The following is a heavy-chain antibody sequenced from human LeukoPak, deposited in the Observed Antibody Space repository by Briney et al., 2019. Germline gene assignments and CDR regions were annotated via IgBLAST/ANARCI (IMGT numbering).Heavy chain of an antibody. Sequence: SVKVSCKASGGTFSSYAISWVRQAPGQGLEWMGGIIPIFGTANYAQKFQGRVTITTDESTSTAYMELSSLRSEDTAVYYCARVAGPDFAYDSSGYPTDWFDPWGQRTLVTVSS. D-gene: IGHD3-22*01. CDR1: GGTFSSYA. J-gene: IGHJ5*02. CDR2: IIPIFGTA. CDR3: ARVAGPDFAYDSSGYPTDWFDP. V-gene: IGHV1-69*05.